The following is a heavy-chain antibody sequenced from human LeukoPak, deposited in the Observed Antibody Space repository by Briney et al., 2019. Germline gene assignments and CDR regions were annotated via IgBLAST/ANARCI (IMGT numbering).Heavy chain of an antibody. Sequence: SETLSLTCTVSGGSLSSSSYYWGWIRQPPGQGLEWIGSIYYSGSTYYNPSLKSRVTISVDTSRNQFSLKLSSVTAADTAVYYCARDLYSSGAFDYWGQGTLVTVSS. CDR3: ARDLYSSGAFDY. CDR2: IYYSGST. V-gene: IGHV4-39*07. J-gene: IGHJ4*02. CDR1: GGSLSSSSYY. D-gene: IGHD6-19*01.